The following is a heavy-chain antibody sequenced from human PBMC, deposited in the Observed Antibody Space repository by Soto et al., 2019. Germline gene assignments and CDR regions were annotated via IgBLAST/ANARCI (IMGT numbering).Heavy chain of an antibody. D-gene: IGHD5-12*01. CDR2: INHSGST. Sequence: SDTLALTCAVYGGCVSGYYWSWIRQPPGKGLEWIGEINHSGSTNYNPSLKSRVTISVDTSKNQFSLKLSSVTAADTAVYYCAGSPAATIYGGYFDYWGQGTLVTVSS. J-gene: IGHJ4*02. V-gene: IGHV4-34*01. CDR1: GGCVSGYY. CDR3: AGSPAATIYGGYFDY.